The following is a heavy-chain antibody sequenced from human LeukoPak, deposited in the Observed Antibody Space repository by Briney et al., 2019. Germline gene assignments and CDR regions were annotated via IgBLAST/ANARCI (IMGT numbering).Heavy chain of an antibody. V-gene: IGHV1-2*06. CDR1: GYTFTGYY. CDR2: INPNSGGT. J-gene: IGHJ5*02. D-gene: IGHD6-19*01. CDR3: ARERIAVAGTDP. Sequence: ASVKVSCKASGYTFTGYYMHWVRQAPGQGLEWMGRINPNSGGTNYAQKFQGRVTMTRDTSISTAYMELSRLRSDDTAVYYCARERIAVAGTDPWGQGTLVPVSS.